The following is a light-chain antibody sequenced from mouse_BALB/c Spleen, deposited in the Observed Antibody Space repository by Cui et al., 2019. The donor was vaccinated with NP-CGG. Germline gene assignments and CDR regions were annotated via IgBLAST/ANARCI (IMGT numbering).Light chain of an antibody. CDR1: TGAVTTRNY. Sequence: QAVFTQESALTTSPGETVTLTCRSSTGAVTTRNYANWVQEKPNHLFTGLIGGTNNRAPGVPARFSGSLIGDKAALTITGAQTEDEAIYFCALWYSNHWVFGGGTKLTVL. CDR3: ALWYSNHWV. CDR2: GTN. V-gene: IGLV1*01. J-gene: IGLJ1*01.